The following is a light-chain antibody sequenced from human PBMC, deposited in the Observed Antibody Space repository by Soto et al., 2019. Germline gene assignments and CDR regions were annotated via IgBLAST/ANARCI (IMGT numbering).Light chain of an antibody. Sequence: QSALTQPASVSGSPGQSITISCTGTSSDGGGYNYVSLYQQHPGKAPKVMIYEVSNRPSGVSNRFSGSKSGNTASLTISGLQSEDDADYSGSSNRSSSTLVVVGGGTKVTVL. V-gene: IGLV2-14*01. CDR3: SSNRSSSTLVV. CDR2: EVS. CDR1: SSDGGGYNY. J-gene: IGLJ2*01.